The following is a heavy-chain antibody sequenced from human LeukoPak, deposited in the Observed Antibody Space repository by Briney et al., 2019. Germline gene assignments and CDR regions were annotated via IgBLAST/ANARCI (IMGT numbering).Heavy chain of an antibody. J-gene: IGHJ6*02. D-gene: IGHD6-19*01. Sequence: ASVKVSCKASGYTFTGYYMHWVRQAPGQGLEWMGWINPNSGGTNYAQKFQGRVTMTRDTSISTAYMELSRLRSDDTAVYYCARDLGAVAGWGYYYYYGMDVWGQGTTVTVSS. CDR3: ARDLGAVAGWGYYYYYGMDV. CDR2: INPNSGGT. V-gene: IGHV1-2*02. CDR1: GYTFTGYY.